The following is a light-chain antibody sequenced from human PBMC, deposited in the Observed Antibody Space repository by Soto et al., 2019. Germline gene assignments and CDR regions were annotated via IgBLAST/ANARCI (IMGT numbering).Light chain of an antibody. CDR2: KAS. CDR1: QSVSSW. V-gene: IGKV1-5*03. Sequence: IQMTQSPSTLSGSVGDRVTITCRASQSVSSWLAWYQQKPGKAPKLPIYKASNLQSGVPSRFSGSGSGTDFTLTLSSLQPDDFATYYCQQYNSYRTFGQGTKVDIK. CDR3: QQYNSYRT. J-gene: IGKJ1*01.